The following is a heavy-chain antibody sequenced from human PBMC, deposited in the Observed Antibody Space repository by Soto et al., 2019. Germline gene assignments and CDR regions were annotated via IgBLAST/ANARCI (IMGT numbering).Heavy chain of an antibody. Sequence: SVKVSCKASGCTFSSYALSWVRQAAGQGLEWMGGIIPIFGTANYAQKFQGRVTITADESTSTAYMELSSLRSEDTAVYYCARDPAYCGGDCYPNSYWGQGTLVTVPQ. CDR2: IIPIFGTA. V-gene: IGHV1-69*13. D-gene: IGHD2-21*02. J-gene: IGHJ4*02. CDR1: GCTFSSYA. CDR3: ARDPAYCGGDCYPNSY.